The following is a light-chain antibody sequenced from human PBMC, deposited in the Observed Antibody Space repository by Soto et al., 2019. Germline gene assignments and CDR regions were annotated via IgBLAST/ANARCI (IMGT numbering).Light chain of an antibody. J-gene: IGKJ5*01. CDR1: QSVSSS. Sequence: EIVLTQSPATLSLSPGERVTLSCRASQSVSSSLAWYQQKPGQPPRLLIYGASTRATGIPDRFSGSGSGTDFTLTISRLEPEDFAVYYCQQYSSSPSITFGQGTRLEIK. V-gene: IGKV3-20*01. CDR3: QQYSSSPSIT. CDR2: GAS.